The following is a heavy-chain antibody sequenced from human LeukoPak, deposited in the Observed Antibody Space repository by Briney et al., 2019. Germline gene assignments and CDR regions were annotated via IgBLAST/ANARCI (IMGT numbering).Heavy chain of an antibody. D-gene: IGHD5-12*01. Sequence: ASVKVSCKASGYSFTNYGITWVRQAPGQGLEWMGWVSAYNGNTNYAQKIQGRVTMTTDTSTSTAYMELRSLRSDDTAVYYCARGAPRGYSGYDSAHHFDHWGQGTLVTVSS. V-gene: IGHV1-18*01. CDR2: VSAYNGNT. CDR1: GYSFTNYG. J-gene: IGHJ4*02. CDR3: ARGAPRGYSGYDSAHHFDH.